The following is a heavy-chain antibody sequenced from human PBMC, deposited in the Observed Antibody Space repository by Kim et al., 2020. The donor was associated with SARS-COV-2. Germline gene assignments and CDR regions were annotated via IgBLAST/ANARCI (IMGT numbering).Heavy chain of an antibody. CDR2: IYYSGST. CDR3: ARVITSYLWFGESQSYNWFDP. V-gene: IGHV4-31*03. CDR1: GGSISSGGYY. Sequence: SETLSLTCTVSGGSISSGGYYWSWIRQHPGKGLEWIGYIYYSGSTYYNPSLKSRVTISVDTSKNQFSLKLSSVTAADTAVYYCARVITSYLWFGESQSYNWFDPWGQGTLVTVSS. D-gene: IGHD3-10*01. J-gene: IGHJ5*02.